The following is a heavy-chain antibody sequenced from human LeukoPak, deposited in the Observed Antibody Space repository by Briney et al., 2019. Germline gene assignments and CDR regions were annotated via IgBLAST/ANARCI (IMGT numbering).Heavy chain of an antibody. CDR2: INTDGSSV. D-gene: IGHD2-2*01. CDR3: LRTTLGPAGAIDY. V-gene: IGHV3-74*01. J-gene: IGHJ4*02. Sequence: GESLRLSCAASGFTFSSYWMHWVRQAPGKGLVWVSRINTDGSSVTYAEFVKGRFTISRDNAKNTLYLQMNSLRAEDTAVYYCLRTTLGPAGAIDYRGQGTLVAVSS. CDR1: GFTFSSYW.